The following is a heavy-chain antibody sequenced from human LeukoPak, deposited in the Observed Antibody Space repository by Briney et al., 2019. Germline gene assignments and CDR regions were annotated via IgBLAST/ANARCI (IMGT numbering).Heavy chain of an antibody. V-gene: IGHV4-59*03. D-gene: IGHD4-17*01. CDR2: IHYSGST. Sequence: SETLSLTCTVSGGSISSFYWSWIRQPPGKGLEWIGYIHYSGSTNYNTSLKSRVTISVDTSKNQFSLKLSSVTAADTAVYYCAGRYYGDYEDYFDYWGQGTLVTVSS. CDR1: GGSISSFY. J-gene: IGHJ4*02. CDR3: AGRYYGDYEDYFDY.